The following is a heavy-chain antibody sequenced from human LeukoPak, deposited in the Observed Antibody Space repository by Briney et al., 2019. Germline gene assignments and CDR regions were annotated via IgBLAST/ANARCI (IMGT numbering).Heavy chain of an antibody. CDR3: AREWTVGANKNYGMDV. CDR1: GGSISSSSYY. J-gene: IGHJ6*02. D-gene: IGHD1-26*01. V-gene: IGHV4-39*07. Sequence: SETLSLTCTVSGGSISSSSYYWGWIRQPPGKGLEWIGSIYYSGSTYYNPSLKSRVTISVDTSKNQFSLKLSSVTAADTAVYYCAREWTVGANKNYGMDVWGQGTTVTVSS. CDR2: IYYSGST.